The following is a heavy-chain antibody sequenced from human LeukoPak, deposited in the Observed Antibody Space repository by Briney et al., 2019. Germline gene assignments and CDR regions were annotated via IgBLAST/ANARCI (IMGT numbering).Heavy chain of an antibody. Sequence: GGSLRLSCAASGFTFSSYAMHWVRQAPGKGLEYVSAISSNGGSTYYANSVKGRFTISRDNSKNTLCLQMGSLRAEDMAVYYCARDAEYCSSTSRYKDYYYYMDVWGKGTTVTVSS. J-gene: IGHJ6*03. CDR3: ARDAEYCSSTSRYKDYYYYMDV. D-gene: IGHD2-2*02. V-gene: IGHV3-64*01. CDR1: GFTFSSYA. CDR2: ISSNGGST.